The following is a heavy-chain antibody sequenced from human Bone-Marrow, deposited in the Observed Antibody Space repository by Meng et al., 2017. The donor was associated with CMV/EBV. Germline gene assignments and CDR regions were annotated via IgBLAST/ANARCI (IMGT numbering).Heavy chain of an antibody. V-gene: IGHV4-61*01. D-gene: IGHD2/OR15-2a*01. Sequence: SETLSLTCTVSGGSLSSGSFYWSWIRQPPGKGLEWIGNIYYMGFTKYSPSLKSRVTISVDRSKNQFSLELRSVTAADTAVYYCARDSDPTYRARVYGMDVWGQGTTVTVSS. J-gene: IGHJ6*02. CDR3: ARDSDPTYRARVYGMDV. CDR1: GGSLSSGSFY. CDR2: IYYMGFT.